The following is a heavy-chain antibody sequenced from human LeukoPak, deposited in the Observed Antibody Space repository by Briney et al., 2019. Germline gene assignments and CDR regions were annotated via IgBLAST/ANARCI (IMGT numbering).Heavy chain of an antibody. Sequence: GGSLRLSCAASGFTFSSYAMSWVRQAPGKGLEWVSAISGSGGSTYYADSVKGRFTISRDNSKNTLYLQMNCLRAEDTAVYYCAKRYRGYSYGYPDYWGQGTLVTVSS. CDR1: GFTFSSYA. J-gene: IGHJ4*02. D-gene: IGHD5-18*01. V-gene: IGHV3-23*01. CDR2: ISGSGGST. CDR3: AKRYRGYSYGYPDY.